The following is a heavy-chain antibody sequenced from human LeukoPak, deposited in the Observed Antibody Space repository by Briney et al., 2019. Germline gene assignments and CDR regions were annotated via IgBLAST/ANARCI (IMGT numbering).Heavy chain of an antibody. CDR3: AREYCSGGSCYDDFDP. CDR1: GFTFSSYE. J-gene: IGHJ5*02. D-gene: IGHD2-15*01. Sequence: GGFLRLSCAASGFTFSSYEMSWVRQAPGKGLEWVSYISSSGSTIYYADSVKGRFTISRDNAKNSLYLQMNSLRAEDTAVYYCAREYCSGGSCYDDFDPWGQGTLVTVSS. CDR2: ISSSGSTI. V-gene: IGHV3-48*03.